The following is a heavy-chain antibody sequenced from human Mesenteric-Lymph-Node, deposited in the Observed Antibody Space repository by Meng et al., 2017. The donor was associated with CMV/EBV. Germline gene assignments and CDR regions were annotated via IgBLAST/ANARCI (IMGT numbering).Heavy chain of an antibody. CDR3: ARIHCSGGSCSHLDY. CDR1: GGPFSSYS. Sequence: SGGPFSSYSIRWVRQAPGQGLECMGGIIPILGIANYAQNFQGRVTITADKSTSTAYMELSSLRSEDTAVYYCARIHCSGGSCSHLDYWGQGTLVTVSS. V-gene: IGHV1-69*02. CDR2: IIPILGIA. D-gene: IGHD2-15*01. J-gene: IGHJ4*02.